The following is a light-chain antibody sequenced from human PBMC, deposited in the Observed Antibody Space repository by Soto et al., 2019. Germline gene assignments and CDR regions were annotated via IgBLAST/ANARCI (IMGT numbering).Light chain of an antibody. CDR2: GAS. CDR1: QSVSSSY. J-gene: IGKJ1*01. V-gene: IGKV3-20*01. CDR3: QQYGSSPRGT. Sequence: EILLTQSPGTLSLSPGERATLSCRASQSVSSSYLAWYQQKPGQAPRLLIYGASSRATGIPDRFSGSGSGTDFTLTISRLEPEDFAVYYCQQYGSSPRGTFGQGTKV.